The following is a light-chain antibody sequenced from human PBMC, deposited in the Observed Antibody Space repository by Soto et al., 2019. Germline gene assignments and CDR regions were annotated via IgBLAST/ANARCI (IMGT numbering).Light chain of an antibody. CDR3: QQVKSYPRT. J-gene: IGKJ4*02. Sequence: IQLTQSLSSLSASVEDRVTITCRASQAITNNLAWYQQKPGNPPKLLIYEESTLHSGVPSRFSGRKVGTQFILTIDSLQPEDFATYYCQQVKSYPRTFGGGTKVDIK. CDR2: EES. CDR1: QAITNN. V-gene: IGKV1-9*01.